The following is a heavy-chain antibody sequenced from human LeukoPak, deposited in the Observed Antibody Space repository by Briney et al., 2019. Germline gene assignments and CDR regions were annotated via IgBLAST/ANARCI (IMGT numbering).Heavy chain of an antibody. J-gene: IGHJ6*02. CDR2: IYYSGST. D-gene: IGHD5-12*01. Sequence: SETLSLTCTVSGGSISSYYWSWIRQPPGKGLEWIGYIYYSGSTNYNPSLKSRVTISVDTSKNQFSLKLSSVTAADTAVYYCARHFPYSGYDYVTGMDVWGQGTTVTVSS. CDR1: GGSISSYY. CDR3: ARHFPYSGYDYVTGMDV. V-gene: IGHV4-59*08.